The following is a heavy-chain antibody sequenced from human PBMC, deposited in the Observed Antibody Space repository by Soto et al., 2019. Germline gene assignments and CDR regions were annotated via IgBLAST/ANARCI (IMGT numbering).Heavy chain of an antibody. CDR2: VNPNGGST. J-gene: IGHJ4*02. V-gene: IGHV1-46*03. CDR1: GYTFTSFY. CDR3: ARGLASGDY. D-gene: IGHD6-6*01. Sequence: QVQLVQSGAEVKEPGASVKISCKASGYTFTSFYIHWVRQAPGQGLEWMGIVNPNGGSTNYAKNFKGRITISRDTSTSTVYMDLSSLRSEDTAVYYCARGLASGDYWGQGTLVTVSS.